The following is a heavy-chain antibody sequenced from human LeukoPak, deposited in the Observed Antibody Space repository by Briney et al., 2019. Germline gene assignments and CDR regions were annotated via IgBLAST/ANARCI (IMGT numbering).Heavy chain of an antibody. CDR2: ISASGGNT. Sequence: PGGSLRLSCAASGFTFSSYAMSWVRQAPGKGLEWVSAISASGGNTYYADSVKGRFTISRDNSKNTLYLQLNGLRAEDTAVYYCAEDRIAVEGTDRFEYFDYWGQGTLVTVSS. J-gene: IGHJ4*02. CDR3: AEDRIAVEGTDRFEYFDY. D-gene: IGHD6-19*01. CDR1: GFTFSSYA. V-gene: IGHV3-23*01.